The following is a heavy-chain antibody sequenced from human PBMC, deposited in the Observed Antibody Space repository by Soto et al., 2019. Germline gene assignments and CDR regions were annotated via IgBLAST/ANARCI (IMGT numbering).Heavy chain of an antibody. V-gene: IGHV3-33*01. CDR1: GFTFSSYG. J-gene: IGHJ4*02. D-gene: IGHD6-19*01. CDR3: ARTLAVAGSDY. CDR2: IWYDGSNK. Sequence: QVQLVESGGGVVQPGRSLRLSCAASGFTFSSYGMHWVRQAPGKGLEWVAVIWYDGSNKYYADSVKGRFTISRDNSKNTLYLQMNSLRAEDTAVYYCARTLAVAGSDYWGQGTLVTVSS.